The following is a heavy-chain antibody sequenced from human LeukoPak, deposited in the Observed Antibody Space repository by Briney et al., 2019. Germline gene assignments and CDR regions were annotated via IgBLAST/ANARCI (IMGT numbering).Heavy chain of an antibody. V-gene: IGHV3-30*01. CDR2: ISYDGSNK. CDR1: GSTFSSYA. Sequence: PGGSLRLSCAASGSTFSSYAMHWVRQAPGKGLEWVAVISYDGSNKYYADSVKGRFTISRDNSKNTLYLQMNSLRAEDTAVYYCARGRNWFDPWGQGTLVTVSS. J-gene: IGHJ5*02. CDR3: ARGRNWFDP.